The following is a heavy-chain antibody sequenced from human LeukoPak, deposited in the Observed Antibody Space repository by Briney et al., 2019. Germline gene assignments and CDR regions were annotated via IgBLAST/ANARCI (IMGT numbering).Heavy chain of an antibody. D-gene: IGHD3-10*01. Sequence: GGSLRLSCAASGFTFSNAWMSWVRQAPGKGLEWVGRIKSKTDGGTTDYAAPVKGRFTISRDDSKNTLYLQMNSLKTEDTAVYYCTTDPFISYYYGSGSYPSYWGQGTLVTVSS. J-gene: IGHJ4*02. CDR1: GFTFSNAW. CDR2: IKSKTDGGTT. CDR3: TTDPFISYYYGSGSYPSY. V-gene: IGHV3-15*01.